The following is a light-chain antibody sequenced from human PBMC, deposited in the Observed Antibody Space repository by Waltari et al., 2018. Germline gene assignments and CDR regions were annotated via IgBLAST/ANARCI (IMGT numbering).Light chain of an antibody. CDR2: GDS. CDR3: CSYAAGGSSVL. J-gene: IGLJ2*01. V-gene: IGLV2-23*01. Sequence: QSALTQPASVSGSPGPSITISCTGTSSDVGRYNLVPGYQQHPGKVPNLMIYGDSTRPSGLSNRFSCSKSGNTASLTISGLQAEDEADYYCCSYAAGGSSVLFGGGTKLTVL. CDR1: SSDVGRYNL.